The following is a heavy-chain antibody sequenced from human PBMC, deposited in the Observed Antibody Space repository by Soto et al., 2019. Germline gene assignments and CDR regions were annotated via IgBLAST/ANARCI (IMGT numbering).Heavy chain of an antibody. J-gene: IGHJ6*02. D-gene: IGHD2-2*01. CDR3: ARQYHCSSTSCSHHYYYGMDV. CDR2: IYPGDSDT. V-gene: IGHV5-51*01. Sequence: ESLKISYKGSGYSCTSYWIGWVRQIPGKGLEWMGIIYPGDSDTRYSPSFQGQVTISADKSISTAYLQWSSLKASDTAMYYCARQYHCSSTSCSHHYYYGMDVWGQGTTVTVSS. CDR1: GYSCTSYW.